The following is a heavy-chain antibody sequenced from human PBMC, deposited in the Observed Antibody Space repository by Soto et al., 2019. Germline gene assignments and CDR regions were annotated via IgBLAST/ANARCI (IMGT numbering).Heavy chain of an antibody. CDR3: ARGQRRGVAAAGSYGYYYYGMDV. D-gene: IGHD6-13*01. J-gene: IGHJ6*02. V-gene: IGHV3-7*05. Sequence: GGFLRLSCAASGFTFSSYWMSWVRQAPGKGLEWVANIKQDGSEKYYVDSVKGRFTISRDNAKNSLYLQMNSLRAEDTAVYYCARGQRRGVAAAGSYGYYYYGMDVWGQGTTVTVSS. CDR1: GFTFSSYW. CDR2: IKQDGSEK.